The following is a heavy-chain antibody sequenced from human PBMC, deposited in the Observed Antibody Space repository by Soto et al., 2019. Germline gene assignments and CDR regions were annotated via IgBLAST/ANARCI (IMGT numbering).Heavy chain of an antibody. CDR1: GYTFTSYG. CDR3: ARDHLHSSSLYNWYDP. D-gene: IGHD6-13*01. Sequence: ASVKVSCKASGYTFTSYGISWVRQAPGQGLEWMGWISAYNGNTNYAQKLQGRVTMTTDTSTSTAYMELRSLRSDDTAVYYCARDHLHSSSLYNWYDPWGQGTLVTVSS. V-gene: IGHV1-18*01. CDR2: ISAYNGNT. J-gene: IGHJ5*02.